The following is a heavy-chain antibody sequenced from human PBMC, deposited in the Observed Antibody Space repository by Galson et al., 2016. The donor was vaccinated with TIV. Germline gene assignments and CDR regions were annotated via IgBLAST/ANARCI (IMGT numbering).Heavy chain of an antibody. CDR2: INAAGDIT. CDR1: GFTFSSYG. J-gene: IGHJ3*01. Sequence: SLRLSCAVSGFTFSSYGMRWVRQAPGKGLEWVSVINAAGDITNYAASLKGRFTISRDNSKNTLYLQISDVRAEDTAIYFCAKDERQWTVRVAFDVWGQGTMVTVSS. CDR3: AKDERQWTVRVAFDV. V-gene: IGHV3-23*01. D-gene: IGHD3/OR15-3a*01.